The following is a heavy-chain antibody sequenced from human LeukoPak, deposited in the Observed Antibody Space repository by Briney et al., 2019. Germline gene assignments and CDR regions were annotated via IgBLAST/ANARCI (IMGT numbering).Heavy chain of an antibody. J-gene: IGHJ5*02. D-gene: IGHD3-10*01. CDR3: ARERPTLLTRIRGIATAPDH. Sequence: GASLKVSCKAPGYTFTGNYMHWGPQTPGRGLEWMGWINPNSGGTNYAQKFQGRVTMTSDASVTTAYMELSGLTSDDTALYLCARERPTLLTRIRGIATAPDHWGEGTLVTDSS. CDR2: INPNSGGT. V-gene: IGHV1-2*02. CDR1: GYTFTGNY.